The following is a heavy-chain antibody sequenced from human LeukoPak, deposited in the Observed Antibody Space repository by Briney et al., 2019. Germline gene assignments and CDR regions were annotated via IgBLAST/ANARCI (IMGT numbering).Heavy chain of an antibody. CDR2: IYWDDNK. V-gene: IGHV2-5*02. D-gene: IGHD3-9*01. J-gene: IGHJ4*02. CDR3: AHSSRAARDIYYLNY. CDR1: GFSLTTTGVG. Sequence: ESGPTLVNPTQTLTLTCTFSGFSLTTTGVGVGWVRQPPGKALQWLALIYWDDNKLYSPSLKSRLTIAKDTSKNQVVLTVTNMDPVDTATYYCAHSSRAARDIYYLNYWGQGTLVTVSS.